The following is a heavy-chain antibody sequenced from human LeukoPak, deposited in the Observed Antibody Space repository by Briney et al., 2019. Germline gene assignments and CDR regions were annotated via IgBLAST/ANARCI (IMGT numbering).Heavy chain of an antibody. V-gene: IGHV7-4-1*02. J-gene: IGHJ1*01. CDR1: GYTFTSYA. CDR3: ARVRSPLHAEYFQH. Sequence: ASVKFSCKASGYTFTSYAMNWVRQAPGQGLEWMGWINTNTGNPTYAQGFTGRFVFSLDTSVSTAYLQISSLKAEDTAVYYCARVRSPLHAEYFQHWGQGTLVTVSS. CDR2: INTNTGNP.